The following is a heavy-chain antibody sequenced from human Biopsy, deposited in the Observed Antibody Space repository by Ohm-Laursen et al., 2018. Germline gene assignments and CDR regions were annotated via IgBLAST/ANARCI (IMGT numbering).Heavy chain of an antibody. D-gene: IGHD3-22*01. CDR3: ARDYDTSGYYSVS. V-gene: IGHV4-39*01. J-gene: IGHJ5*02. CDR2: IFYRGST. CDR1: GGSISNNNYY. Sequence: PGTLSLTWTVSGGSISNNNYYWGWIRQPPGKGLEWIGSIFYRGSTHYKPSLKSRVNISVATSKNKFSLKFNPVTAADTAVYYCARDYDTSGYYSVSWGQGTLVTVSS.